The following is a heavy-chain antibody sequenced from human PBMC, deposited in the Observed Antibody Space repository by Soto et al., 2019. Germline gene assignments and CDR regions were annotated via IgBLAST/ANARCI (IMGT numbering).Heavy chain of an antibody. CDR1: GGSISSSSYY. Sequence: SETLSLTCTVSGGSISSSSYYWGWIRRPPGKGLEWIGSIYYSGSTYYNPSLKSRVTISVDTSKNQFSLKLSSVTAADTAVYYCARHLGICTSTSCYGRYYYMDVWGRGTTVTVSS. CDR3: ARHLGICTSTSCYGRYYYMDV. J-gene: IGHJ6*03. V-gene: IGHV4-39*01. CDR2: IYYSGST. D-gene: IGHD2-2*01.